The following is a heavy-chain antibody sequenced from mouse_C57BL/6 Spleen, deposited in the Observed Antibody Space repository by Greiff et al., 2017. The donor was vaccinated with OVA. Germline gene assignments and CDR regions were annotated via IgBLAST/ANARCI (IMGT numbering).Heavy chain of an antibody. CDR1: GFSLSTSGMG. J-gene: IGHJ2*01. CDR2: IYWDDDK. CDR3: ARSGVTGTGYFFDY. Sequence: QVTLKESGPGILQSSQTLSLTCSFSGFSLSTSGMGVSWIRQPSGTGLEWLAHIYWDDDKRYNPSLKSRLTISTDTSRNQFFLTITSVYTAATATYYFARSGVTGTGYFFDYWGQGTTLTVSS. V-gene: IGHV8-12*01. D-gene: IGHD4-1*01.